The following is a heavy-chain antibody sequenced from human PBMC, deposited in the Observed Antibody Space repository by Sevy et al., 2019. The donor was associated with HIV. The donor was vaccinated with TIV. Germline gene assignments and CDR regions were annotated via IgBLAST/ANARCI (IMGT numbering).Heavy chain of an antibody. V-gene: IGHV4-59*01. Sequence: SETLSLTCTVSGGSISSYYWSWIRQPPGKGLEWIGSIYYSGSTNYNPSLKSRVTISVDTSKNQFSLKLSSVTAADTAVYYCARDGLLWFGELRPYGMDVWGQGTTVTVSS. D-gene: IGHD3-10*01. J-gene: IGHJ6*02. CDR1: GGSISSYY. CDR2: IYYSGST. CDR3: ARDGLLWFGELRPYGMDV.